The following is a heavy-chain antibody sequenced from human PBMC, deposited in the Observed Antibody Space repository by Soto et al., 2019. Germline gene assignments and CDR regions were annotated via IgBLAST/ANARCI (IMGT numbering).Heavy chain of an antibody. CDR1: GGSFSGYY. D-gene: IGHD3-10*01. J-gene: IGHJ3*02. CDR2: INHSGIT. Sequence: QVQLQQWGAGLLKPSETLSLTCAVYGGSFSGYYWCWIRHPPGTGLEWIGEINHSGITNYNPSLTSRVTISVVRSKNQFSLKLSSVTAADTAVYYCARGHVNYYGSGTDALDIWGQGTMVTVSS. V-gene: IGHV4-34*01. CDR3: ARGHVNYYGSGTDALDI.